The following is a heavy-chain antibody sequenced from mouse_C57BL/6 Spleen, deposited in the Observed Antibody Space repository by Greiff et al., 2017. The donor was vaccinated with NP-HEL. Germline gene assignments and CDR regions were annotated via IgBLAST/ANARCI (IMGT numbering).Heavy chain of an antibody. V-gene: IGHV1-69*01. CDR2: IDPSDSYP. D-gene: IGHD2-5*01. Sequence: QVQLQQPGAELVMPGASVKLSCKASGYTFTSYWMHWVKQRPGQGLEWIGEIDPSDSYPNYNQKFKGKSTLTVDKSSSTVYMQLSSLTSEDSAVYYCARRENSNYGAMDYWGQGTSVTVSS. CDR3: ARRENSNYGAMDY. CDR1: GYTFTSYW. J-gene: IGHJ4*01.